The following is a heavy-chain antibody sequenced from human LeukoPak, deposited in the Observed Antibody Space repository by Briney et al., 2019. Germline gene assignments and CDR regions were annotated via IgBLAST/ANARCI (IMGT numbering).Heavy chain of an antibody. D-gene: IGHD3-16*01. V-gene: IGHV3-30*05. CDR1: GFTFSSYG. J-gene: IGHJ4*02. CDR3: ASLWGGY. CDR2: ISYDGSNK. Sequence: GGSLRLSCAASGFTFSSYGMHWVRQAPGKGLEWVAVISYDGSNKYYADSVKGRFTISRDNSKNTLYLQMNSLRAEGTAVYYCASLWGGYWGQGTLVTVSS.